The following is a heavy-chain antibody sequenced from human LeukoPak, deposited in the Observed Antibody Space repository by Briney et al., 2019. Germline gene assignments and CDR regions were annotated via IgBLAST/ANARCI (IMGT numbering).Heavy chain of an antibody. D-gene: IGHD1-26*01. J-gene: IGHJ4*02. CDR3: TRAGGSYRTLDY. CDR1: GGSISGYY. Sequence: SETLSLTCTVSGGSISGYYWSWIRQPAGKGLEWIGHIYTSGSTNYNPSLKSRLTMSVDTSKNQFSLKLSSVTAADTAVYYCTRAGGSYRTLDYWGQGTLVTVSS. CDR2: IYTSGST. V-gene: IGHV4-4*07.